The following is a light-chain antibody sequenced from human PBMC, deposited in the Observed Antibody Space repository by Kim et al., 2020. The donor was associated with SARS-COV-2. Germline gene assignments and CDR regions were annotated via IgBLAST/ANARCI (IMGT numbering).Light chain of an antibody. Sequence: DIQMTQSPSSLSASVGDRVTITCQASHDITIFLNWYQQAAGKAPKLLIYDASSLETGVPSRFSGSGSGTHFNFTISSLQPEDVATYYCQQYDNLLALTFGGGTKVDIK. CDR2: DAS. V-gene: IGKV1-33*01. J-gene: IGKJ4*01. CDR3: QQYDNLLALT. CDR1: HDITIF.